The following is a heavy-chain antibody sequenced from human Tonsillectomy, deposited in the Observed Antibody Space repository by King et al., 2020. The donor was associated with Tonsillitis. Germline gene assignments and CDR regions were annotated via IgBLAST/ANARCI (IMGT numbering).Heavy chain of an antibody. CDR1: GFTFSSSA. CDR2: VHSGGTAT. V-gene: IGHV3-23*03. J-gene: IGHJ4*02. CDR3: AKGGPGSSGWPFDY. Sequence: VQLVESGGGLVQPGGSLRLSCAASGFTFSSSAMSWVRQAPGKGLEWVSVVHSGGTATYYADSVKGRFAISRDDSKKTVYLQMNSLRADDTAVYYCAKGGPGSSGWPFDYWGQGTLVTVSS. D-gene: IGHD6-19*01.